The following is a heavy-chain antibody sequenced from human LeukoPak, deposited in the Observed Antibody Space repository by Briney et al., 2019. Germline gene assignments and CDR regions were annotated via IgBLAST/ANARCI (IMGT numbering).Heavy chain of an antibody. CDR2: ISSSSSYI. J-gene: IGHJ4*02. D-gene: IGHD2-21*01. CDR1: SGSISSNY. Sequence: KPSETLSLTCTVSSGSISSNYWSWVRQAPGKGLEWVSSISSSSSYIYYADSVKGRFTISRDNAKNSLYLQMNSLRAEDTAVYYCARQNVQKYCGGDCYSDNFDYWGQGTLVTVSS. CDR3: ARQNVQKYCGGDCYSDNFDY. V-gene: IGHV3-21*01.